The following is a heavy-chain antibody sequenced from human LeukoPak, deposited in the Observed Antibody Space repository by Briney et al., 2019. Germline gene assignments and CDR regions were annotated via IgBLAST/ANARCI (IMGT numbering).Heavy chain of an antibody. CDR3: AKERDSRGYSDY. CDR1: GFTFSSYS. J-gene: IGHJ4*02. CDR2: ISGSGGNT. Sequence: GGSLRLSCAASGFTFSSYSMSWVRLAPGKGLEWVSAISGSGGNTYYADSVKGRFTISRDNSKNTLYLQMNSLRADDTAVYYCAKERDSRGYSDYWGQGTLVTVSS. D-gene: IGHD3-22*01. V-gene: IGHV3-23*01.